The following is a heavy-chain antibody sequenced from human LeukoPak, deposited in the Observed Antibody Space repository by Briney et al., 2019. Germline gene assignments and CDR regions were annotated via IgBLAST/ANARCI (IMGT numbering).Heavy chain of an antibody. CDR2: IYYSGST. V-gene: IGHV4-39*07. CDR1: GGSISSSSYY. J-gene: IGHJ4*02. D-gene: IGHD3-22*01. CDR3: ARQYYYDSSGYPYYFDY. Sequence: SETLSLTCTVSGGSISSSSYYWGWIRQPPGKGLEWIGSIYYSGSTYYNPSLKSRVTIPVDTSKNQFSLKLSSVTAADTAVYYCARQYYYDSSGYPYYFDYWGQGTLVTVSS.